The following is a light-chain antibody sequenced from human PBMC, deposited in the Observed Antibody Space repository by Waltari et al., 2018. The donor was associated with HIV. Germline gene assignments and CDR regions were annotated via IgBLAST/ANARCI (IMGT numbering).Light chain of an antibody. Sequence: QSALTQPRSVSGSPGQSVTISCSGTSSDVGGYNYVSWYQQHPGKAPKLMIYDVTGRPSGVPVRFSGSKSGNTASLTIAGLQADDEADYYCCSYAGRYTWVFGGGTELTVL. CDR3: CSYAGRYTWV. V-gene: IGLV2-11*01. J-gene: IGLJ3*02. CDR1: SSDVGGYNY. CDR2: DVT.